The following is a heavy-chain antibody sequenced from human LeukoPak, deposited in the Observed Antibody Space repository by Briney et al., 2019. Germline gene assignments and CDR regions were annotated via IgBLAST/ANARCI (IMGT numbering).Heavy chain of an antibody. CDR1: GYSFTSYW. D-gene: IGHD1-26*01. CDR2: IYPGDSDT. J-gene: IGHJ4*02. Sequence: GESLKISCKGSGYSFTSYWIGWVRQMPGKGLEWMGIIYPGDSDTRYSPSFQGQVTISADKSISTAYLQWSSLKASDTAMYYCARSRVSPVGARDLVCYFNYWGQGTLVTVSS. CDR3: ARSRVSPVGARDLVCYFNY. V-gene: IGHV5-51*01.